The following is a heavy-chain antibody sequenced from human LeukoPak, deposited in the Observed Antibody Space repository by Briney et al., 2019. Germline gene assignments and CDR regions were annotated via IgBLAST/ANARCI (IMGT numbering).Heavy chain of an antibody. CDR3: ARDIAAAGHSAIDS. CDR1: GFTFSSYT. Sequence: GGSLRLSCAASGFTFSSYTMNWVRQAPGKGREWVSSISSSLSYIYYADSVKGRFTISRDNAKNSLYLQMNSLRAEDTAVYYCARDIAAAGHSAIDSWGQGTLVTVSS. D-gene: IGHD6-13*01. V-gene: IGHV3-21*01. CDR2: ISSSLSYI. J-gene: IGHJ4*02.